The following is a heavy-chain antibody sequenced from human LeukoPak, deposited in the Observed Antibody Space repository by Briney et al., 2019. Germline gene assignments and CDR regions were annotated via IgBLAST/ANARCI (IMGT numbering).Heavy chain of an antibody. D-gene: IGHD5-18*01. J-gene: IGHJ4*02. V-gene: IGHV1-2*06. CDR1: GYTFTSYD. CDR2: INPNSGGT. CDR3: ARTGYSYGLTFLDY. Sequence: ASVQVSCQASGYTFTSYDINWVRQATGQGLEWMGRINPNSGGTNYAQKFQGRVTMTRDTSISTAYMELSRLRSDDTAVYYCARTGYSYGLTFLDYWGQGTLVTVSS.